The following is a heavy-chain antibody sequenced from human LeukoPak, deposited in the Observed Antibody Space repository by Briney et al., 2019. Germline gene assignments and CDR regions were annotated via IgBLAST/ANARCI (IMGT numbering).Heavy chain of an antibody. J-gene: IGHJ6*02. V-gene: IGHV4-59*01. Sequence: SETLSLTFTVSGGSISSYYWSWIRQPPGKGLEWIGYMYYSGSTNYNPSLKSRVTISVDTSKNQFSLKLSSVTAADTAVYYCASGRGSGRSYYYGMDVWGQGTTVTVSS. CDR1: GGSISSYY. CDR2: MYYSGST. CDR3: ASGRGSGRSYYYGMDV. D-gene: IGHD3-10*01.